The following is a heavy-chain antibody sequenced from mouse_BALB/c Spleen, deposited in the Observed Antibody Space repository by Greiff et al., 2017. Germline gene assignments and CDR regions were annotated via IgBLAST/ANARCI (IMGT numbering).Heavy chain of an antibody. V-gene: IGHV1-7*01. CDR2: INPSTGYT. CDR1: GYTFTSYW. Sequence: VQLQESGAELAKPGASVKMSCKASGYTFTSYWMHWVKQRSGQGLEWIGYINPSTGYTEYNQKFKDKATLTADKSSSTAYMQLSSLTSEDSAVYYCARPTVVDDYWGQGTTLTVSS. CDR3: ARPTVVDDY. J-gene: IGHJ2*01. D-gene: IGHD1-1*01.